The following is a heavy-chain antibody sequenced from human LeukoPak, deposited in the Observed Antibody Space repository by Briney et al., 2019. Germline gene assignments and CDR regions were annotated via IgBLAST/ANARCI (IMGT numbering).Heavy chain of an antibody. V-gene: IGHV3-21*01. CDR3: ARRADMDAFDI. CDR2: ISSGGSYI. J-gene: IGHJ3*02. CDR1: GFTFSNYN. Sequence: PGGSLRLSCAASGFTFSNYNMNWVRQAPGKGLEWVSSISSGGSYIYYADSVKGRFTISRDNAKNSLYLQMNSLRAEDTAVYYCARRADMDAFDIRGQGTMVTVSS.